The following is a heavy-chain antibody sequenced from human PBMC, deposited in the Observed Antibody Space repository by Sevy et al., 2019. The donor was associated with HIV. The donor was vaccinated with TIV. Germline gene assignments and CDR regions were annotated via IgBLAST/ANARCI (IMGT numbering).Heavy chain of an antibody. Sequence: SETLSLTCTVSGGSISSSSHYWGWIRQPPGKGLEWIGSIYYSGSTYYNPSLKSRVTISVDTSKNQFSLKLSSVTAADTAVYYCRAALFMVRGVKRYYFDYWGQGTLVTVSS. CDR3: RAALFMVRGVKRYYFDY. CDR2: IYYSGST. V-gene: IGHV4-39*01. CDR1: GGSISSSSHY. D-gene: IGHD3-10*01. J-gene: IGHJ4*02.